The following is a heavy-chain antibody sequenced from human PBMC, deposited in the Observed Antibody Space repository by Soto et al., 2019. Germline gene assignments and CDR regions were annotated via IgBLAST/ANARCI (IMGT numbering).Heavy chain of an antibody. CDR1: GLTLRDSW. V-gene: IGHV3-15*01. J-gene: IGHJ4*02. D-gene: IGHD3-16*01. Sequence: GSLRLSCAASGLTLRDSWMSWVRQAPGKGLEWIGRIKTKREGGTTDYGAPVKGRFSISTDESANTLYLQMNSLKTEDTAVYYCATYDYIWGNTRYRWAYWGQGTPVTVSS. CDR3: ATYDYIWGNTRYRWAY. CDR2: IKTKREGGTT.